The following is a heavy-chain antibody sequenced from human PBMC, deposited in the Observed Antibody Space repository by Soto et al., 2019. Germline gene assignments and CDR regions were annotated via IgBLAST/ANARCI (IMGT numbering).Heavy chain of an antibody. V-gene: IGHV1-69*02. CDR1: GGTFSSNI. Sequence: QVQLVQSGAEVKKPGSSVKVSCKASGGTFSSNIITWVRQAPGQGLEWMGRIITVLDIGSYAEKFQGRVTITAVKSTSTAYMELSSLRSEDTAVYYCAAAPINRSGGSCHSLYYYGMDVWGQGTTVTVSS. CDR3: AAAPINRSGGSCHSLYYYGMDV. J-gene: IGHJ6*02. D-gene: IGHD2-15*01. CDR2: IITVLDIG.